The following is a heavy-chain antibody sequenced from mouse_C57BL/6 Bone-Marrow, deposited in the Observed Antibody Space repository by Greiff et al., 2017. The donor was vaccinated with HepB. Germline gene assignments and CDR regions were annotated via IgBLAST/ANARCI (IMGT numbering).Heavy chain of an antibody. Sequence: QVQLQQSGPGLVQPSQSLSITCTVSGFSLTSYGVHWVRQSPGKGLEWLGVIWSGGSTDYNPAFISRLSISKDNSKSQVFFKMNSLQADDTAIYYCARNYYALYYAMDYWGQGTSVTVSS. J-gene: IGHJ4*01. D-gene: IGHD1-1*01. V-gene: IGHV2-2*01. CDR3: ARNYYALYYAMDY. CDR1: GFSLTSYG. CDR2: IWSGGST.